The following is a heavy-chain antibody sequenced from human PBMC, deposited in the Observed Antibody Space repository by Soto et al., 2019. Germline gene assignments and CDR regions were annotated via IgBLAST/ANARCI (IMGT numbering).Heavy chain of an antibody. V-gene: IGHV3-33*01. Sequence: LRLSCAASGFTFSSYGMHWVRQAPGKGLEWVAVIWYDGSNKYYADSVKGRFTISRDNSKNTLYLQMNSLRAEDTAVYYCARDRWNYYDSSGGAIRRPVYYYYGMDVWGQGTTVTVSS. J-gene: IGHJ6*02. D-gene: IGHD3-22*01. CDR3: ARDRWNYYDSSGGAIRRPVYYYYGMDV. CDR2: IWYDGSNK. CDR1: GFTFSSYG.